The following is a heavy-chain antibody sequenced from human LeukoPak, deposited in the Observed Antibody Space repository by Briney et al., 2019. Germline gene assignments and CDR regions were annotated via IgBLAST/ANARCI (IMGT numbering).Heavy chain of an antibody. CDR3: ARRELAGSTAYFDY. CDR2: INTGNGNT. Sequence: GASVKVSCKASGYTFTSYAMHWVRQAPGQRLECMGWINTGNGNTKYSQKFQGRVTMTRDTSTSTVYMELSSLRSEDTAVYYCARRELAGSTAYFDYWGQGTLVTVSS. J-gene: IGHJ4*02. D-gene: IGHD1-26*01. CDR1: GYTFTSYA. V-gene: IGHV1-3*04.